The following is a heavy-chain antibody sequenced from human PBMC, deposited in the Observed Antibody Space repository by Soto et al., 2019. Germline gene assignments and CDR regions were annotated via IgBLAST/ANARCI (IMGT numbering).Heavy chain of an antibody. CDR2: IYYSGST. D-gene: IGHD6-13*01. CDR1: GGSISSYY. V-gene: IGHV4-59*01. CDR3: ARGMGSSWYPIEDY. J-gene: IGHJ4*02. Sequence: PSETLSLTCTVSGGSISSYYWSWIRQPPGKGLEWIGYIYYSGSTNYNPSLKSRVTISVDTSKNQFSLKLSSVTAADTAVYYCARGMGSSWYPIEDYWGQGTLVTVSS.